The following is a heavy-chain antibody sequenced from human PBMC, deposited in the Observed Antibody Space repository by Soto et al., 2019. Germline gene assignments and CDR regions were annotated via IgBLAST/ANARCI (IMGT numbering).Heavy chain of an antibody. CDR1: CYTFTSYG. CDR3: ARGQNPIVLRFSELVPYVMEV. Sequence: ASVKVSCKASCYTFTSYGISCVRQAPLQWLEWMGWISAYTGNTNYAQKLQVRVTMTTDTSTTTAYIELRSLRSDDTAVYYCARGQNPIVLRFSELVPYVMEVWGQGTTVTVSS. V-gene: IGHV1-18*04. D-gene: IGHD3-3*01. J-gene: IGHJ6*02. CDR2: ISAYTGNT.